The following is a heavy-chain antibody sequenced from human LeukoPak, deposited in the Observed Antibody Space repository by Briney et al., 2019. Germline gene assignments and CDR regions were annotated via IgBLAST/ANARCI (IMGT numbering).Heavy chain of an antibody. Sequence: GGSLRLSCAASGFTFSSYWMHWVRQAPGKGLVWVSRINSDGSSTSYADSVKGRFTISRDNAKNTLYLQMNSLRAEDTAVYYCAREGGGDFYYYGMDVWGQGTTATVSS. D-gene: IGHD2-21*01. CDR1: GFTFSSYW. V-gene: IGHV3-74*01. CDR3: AREGGGDFYYYGMDV. J-gene: IGHJ6*02. CDR2: INSDGSST.